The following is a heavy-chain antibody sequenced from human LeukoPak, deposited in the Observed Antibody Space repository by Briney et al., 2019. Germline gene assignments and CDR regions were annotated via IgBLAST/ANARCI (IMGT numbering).Heavy chain of an antibody. J-gene: IGHJ4*02. CDR2: IWYDGSNK. CDR1: GFTFSSYG. D-gene: IGHD6-19*01. Sequence: SGGSLRLSCAASGFTFSSYGMHWVRQAPGKGLEWVAVIWYDGSNKYYADSVKGRFTISRDNSKNTLYLQMNSLRAEDTAVYYCASAYSSGWNYFDYWGQGTLVTVSS. V-gene: IGHV3-33*01. CDR3: ASAYSSGWNYFDY.